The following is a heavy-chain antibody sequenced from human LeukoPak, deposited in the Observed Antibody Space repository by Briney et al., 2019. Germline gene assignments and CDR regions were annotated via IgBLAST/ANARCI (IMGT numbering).Heavy chain of an antibody. Sequence: SETLSLTCNVSGGSISNSPYYWGWIRQPPGKGLEWTGSMHYSGTTYHNPSLRSRVTISVDTSKNQFSLRLISATAADTAVYYCARNDRGRPADYWGQGTLVTVSS. D-gene: IGHD1-26*01. CDR2: MHYSGTT. V-gene: IGHV4-39*01. J-gene: IGHJ4*02. CDR3: ARNDRGRPADY. CDR1: GGSISNSPYY.